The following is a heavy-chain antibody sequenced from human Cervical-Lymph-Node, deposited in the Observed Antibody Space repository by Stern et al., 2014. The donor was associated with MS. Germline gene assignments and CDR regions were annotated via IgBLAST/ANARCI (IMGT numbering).Heavy chain of an antibody. D-gene: IGHD7-27*01. Sequence: QVQLGQSGAEEKKPGASVKVSCKTSGYTFTDNHMHWVRQAPGQGLEWMGRIDPKNGDTKYAQKFQGRITMTTDTSINTAYMELTRLTSDDTAIYYCARENWVFIYWGQGTLVTVSS. CDR2: IDPKNGDT. J-gene: IGHJ4*02. V-gene: IGHV1-2*02. CDR1: GYTFTDNH. CDR3: ARENWVFIY.